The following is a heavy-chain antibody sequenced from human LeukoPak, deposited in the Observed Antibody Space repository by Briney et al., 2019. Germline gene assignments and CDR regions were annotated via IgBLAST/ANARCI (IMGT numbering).Heavy chain of an antibody. V-gene: IGHV3-48*01. J-gene: IGHJ4*02. Sequence: PGGSLRLSCAASGFTFSSYSMNWVRQAPGKGLEWVSYISSSSSTIYYADSVKVRFTISRDNAKNSLYLQMNSVRAEDTDIYYCGRGHWGLDYWGQGTLVTVSS. CDR2: ISSSSSTI. CDR3: GRGHWGLDY. CDR1: GFTFSSYS. D-gene: IGHD7-27*01.